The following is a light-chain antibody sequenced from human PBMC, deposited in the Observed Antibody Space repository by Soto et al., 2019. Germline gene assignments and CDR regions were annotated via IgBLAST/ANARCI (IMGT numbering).Light chain of an antibody. CDR1: QSVSNNY. Sequence: ELVLTQSPGTLSLSPGARAPLSCRASQSVSNNYLAWYQQKPGQAPRLLIYGASNRATGIPDRFSGSGSGTEFTLTISRLEPEDFAVDDCQQYGSSGTFGQGTKVDIK. V-gene: IGKV3-20*01. CDR2: GAS. CDR3: QQYGSSGT. J-gene: IGKJ1*01.